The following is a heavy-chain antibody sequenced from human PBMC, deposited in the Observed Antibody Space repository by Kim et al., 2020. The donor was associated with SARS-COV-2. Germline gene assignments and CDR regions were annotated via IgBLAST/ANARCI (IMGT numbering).Heavy chain of an antibody. CDR1: GFSFSHYA. CDR2: ISTDGRDT. D-gene: IGHD6-13*01. V-gene: IGHV3-64D*09. J-gene: IGHJ4*02. CDR3: VKTSSTWPRHFDY. Sequence: GGSLRLSCSVFGFSFSHYAMCWVRQAPGKGLEYVSAISTDGRDTFYTDSVKGRFTISRDNSKNTLYLQMTSLRPEDTALYYCVKTSSTWPRHFDYWGQGTLVTVSS.